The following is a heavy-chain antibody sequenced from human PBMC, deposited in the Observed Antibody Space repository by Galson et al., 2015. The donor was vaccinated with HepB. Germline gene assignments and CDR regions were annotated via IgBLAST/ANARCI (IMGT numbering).Heavy chain of an antibody. CDR3: ARHKLGYNEYIDWFDP. J-gene: IGHJ5*02. CDR1: GGSFSDYY. V-gene: IGHV4-34*01. D-gene: IGHD5-24*01. Sequence: SETLSLTCAVYGGSFSDYYWSWIRQPPGKGLEWIGEINHSGSTHYNPSLKSRLTIQLDTSKSQFSLKLSSVTAADTALYYCARHKLGYNEYIDWFDPWGQGTLVTVSS. CDR2: INHSGST.